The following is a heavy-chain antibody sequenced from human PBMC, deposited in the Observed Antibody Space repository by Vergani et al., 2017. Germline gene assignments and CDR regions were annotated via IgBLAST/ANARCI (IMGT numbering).Heavy chain of an antibody. Sequence: QVQLQQWGTGLLKPSETLSLTCGVYGGSFSAYYWSWIRQPPGKGLEWIGEINDSGSTNYNPSLKSRATISVDTSKKQFSLKLNSVIAADTAVYYCAKPSSSWYTAWFDPWGQGTLVTVSS. V-gene: IGHV4-34*01. D-gene: IGHD6-13*01. CDR3: AKPSSSWYTAWFDP. CDR1: GGSFSAYY. CDR2: INDSGST. J-gene: IGHJ5*02.